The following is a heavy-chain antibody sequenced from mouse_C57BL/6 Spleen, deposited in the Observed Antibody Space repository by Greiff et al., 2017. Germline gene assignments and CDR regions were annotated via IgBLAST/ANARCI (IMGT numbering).Heavy chain of an antibody. CDR3: ARDGAVVAGDY. CDR1: GYSITSGYY. J-gene: IGHJ4*01. D-gene: IGHD1-1*01. Sequence: EVQRVESGPGLVKPSQSLSLTCSVTGYSITSGYYWNWIRQFPGNKLEWMGYISYDGSNNYNPSLKNRISITRDTSKNQFFLKLNSVTTEDTATYYCARDGAVVAGDYWGQGTSVTVSS. CDR2: ISYDGSN. V-gene: IGHV3-6*01.